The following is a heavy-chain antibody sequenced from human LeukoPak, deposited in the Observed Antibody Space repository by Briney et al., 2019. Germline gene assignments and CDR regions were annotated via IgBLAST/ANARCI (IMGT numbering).Heavy chain of an antibody. CDR1: GGSISDDY. V-gene: IGHV4-59*08. CDR2: ISDIGRT. Sequence: AETLSLTCTVSGGSISDDYWSWIRQPPGKGLEWIGYISDIGRTNYSPSLKSRITISRDTSKNQFSLRLTSVTAADTAVYYRARQLQLVEFDYWGQGTLVTVSS. J-gene: IGHJ4*02. CDR3: ARQLQLVEFDY. D-gene: IGHD6-13*01.